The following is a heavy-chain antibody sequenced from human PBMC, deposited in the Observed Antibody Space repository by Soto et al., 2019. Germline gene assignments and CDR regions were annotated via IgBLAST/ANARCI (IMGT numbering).Heavy chain of an antibody. D-gene: IGHD3-10*01. CDR3: ASTVRGVSGMDV. CDR2: ISSSGSTI. J-gene: IGHJ6*02. Sequence: GGSLRLSCAASGFTFSDFYMSWIRQAPGKGLEWLSYISSSGSTIYYADSVKGRFTISRDNAKNSLYLQMNSRSAEDTAVYYCASTVRGVSGMDVWGQGTTVTVSS. CDR1: GFTFSDFY. V-gene: IGHV3-11*01.